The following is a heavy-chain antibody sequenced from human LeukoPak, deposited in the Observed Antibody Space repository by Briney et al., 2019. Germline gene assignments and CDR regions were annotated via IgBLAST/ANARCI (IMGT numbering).Heavy chain of an antibody. CDR1: GITLSSYA. J-gene: IGHJ4*02. D-gene: IGHD5-12*01. CDR3: VKDRDSGYDSLDY. Sequence: GGSLRLSCSASGITLSSYAMHWVRQAPGKGLEYVSAISTNGRSTYYADSVKGRFTISRDNSKNTLYLQMSSLRAEDTAVYYCVKDRDSGYDSLDYWGQGTLVTVSS. CDR2: ISTNGRST. V-gene: IGHV3-64D*06.